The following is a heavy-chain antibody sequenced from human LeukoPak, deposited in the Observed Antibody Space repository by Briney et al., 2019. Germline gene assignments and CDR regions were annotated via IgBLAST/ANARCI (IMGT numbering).Heavy chain of an antibody. CDR1: GGSFSNNF. V-gene: IGHV4-34*01. D-gene: IGHD2-2*01. J-gene: IGHJ5*02. Sequence: PSETLSLTYAVYGGSFSNNFWNWIRQTPGKGLEWIGEISHSGSTNYNPSLKSRLTMSVDTSKNQFSLKLTSVTAADTAIYYCARHVVRGRDWFCTSSNCHQRWFDPWGQGTPVTVSS. CDR2: ISHSGST. CDR3: ARHVVRGRDWFCTSSNCHQRWFDP.